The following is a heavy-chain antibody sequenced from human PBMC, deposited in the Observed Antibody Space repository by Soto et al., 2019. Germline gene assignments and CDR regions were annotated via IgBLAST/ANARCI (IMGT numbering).Heavy chain of an antibody. V-gene: IGHV1-2*02. J-gene: IGHJ4*02. D-gene: IGHD3-16*01. Sequence: QVQLVQSGAEVKKPGASVKVSCKASGYTFTDYYLHWVRQAPGQGLEWMGWINPNSGGTNYAQKFQVRVTMTRDTSISTAYMELSRLRSDDTAVYYCARHSKEQGGVDYWGQGTLVTVSS. CDR2: INPNSGGT. CDR1: GYTFTDYY. CDR3: ARHSKEQGGVDY.